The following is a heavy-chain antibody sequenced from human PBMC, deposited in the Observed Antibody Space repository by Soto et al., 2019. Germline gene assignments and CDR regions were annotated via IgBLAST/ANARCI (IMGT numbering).Heavy chain of an antibody. J-gene: IGHJ4*02. V-gene: IGHV3-33*05. CDR2: TSYDGSNN. CDR3: ARWGTTGGLDV. CDR1: GFTFRSYV. D-gene: IGHD3-16*01. Sequence: QVQLVESGGCVVQPGTSLRLSCVGSGFTFRSYVIHWVRQAPGKGLEWVALTSYDGSNNFYGDSVQGRFTISRDNSRNTVELQMDSLRLEDTALYYCARWGTTGGLDVWGQGTLVFVSS.